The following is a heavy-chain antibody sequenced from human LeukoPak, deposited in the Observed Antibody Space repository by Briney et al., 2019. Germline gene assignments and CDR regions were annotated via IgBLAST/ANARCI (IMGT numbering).Heavy chain of an antibody. CDR1: GFTFSSYA. V-gene: IGHV3-23*01. J-gene: IGHJ4*02. D-gene: IGHD6-6*01. CDR3: AKGRGSIAARLGDY. Sequence: GGSLRLSCAASGFTFSSYAMSWVRQAPGKGLEWVSAMSGGGGSTYYAGSVKGRFTISRDNSKNTLYLQMNSLRAEDTAVYYCAKGRGSIAARLGDYWGQGTLVTVSS. CDR2: MSGGGGST.